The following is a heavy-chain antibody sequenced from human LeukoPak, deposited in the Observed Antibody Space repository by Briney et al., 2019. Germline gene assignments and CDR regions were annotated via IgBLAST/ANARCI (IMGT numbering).Heavy chain of an antibody. CDR1: GYTFTGYY. Sequence: GASVKVSCKASGYTFTGYYMHWVRQAPGQGLEWMGWIYPNSGGTNYAQKFQGRVTMTRYTSISTAYMELSRLRSDDTAVYYCAREAVDSSSWYGAYWGQGTLVTVSS. J-gene: IGHJ4*02. D-gene: IGHD6-13*01. CDR3: AREAVDSSSWYGAY. V-gene: IGHV1-2*02. CDR2: IYPNSGGT.